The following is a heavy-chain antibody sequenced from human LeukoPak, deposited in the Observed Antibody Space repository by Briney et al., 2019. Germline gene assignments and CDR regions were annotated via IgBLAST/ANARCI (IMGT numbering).Heavy chain of an antibody. V-gene: IGHV3-23*01. CDR2: ISGSGGST. Sequence: GGSLSLSCAASGFTFSSYAMSWVRQAPGKGLEWVSAISGSGGSTYYADSVKGRFTISRDNSKNTLYLQMNSLRVEDTAVYYCAKSSSPYSSSISSFDYWGQGTLVTVSS. CDR1: GFTFSSYA. CDR3: AKSSSPYSSSISSFDY. J-gene: IGHJ4*02. D-gene: IGHD6-6*01.